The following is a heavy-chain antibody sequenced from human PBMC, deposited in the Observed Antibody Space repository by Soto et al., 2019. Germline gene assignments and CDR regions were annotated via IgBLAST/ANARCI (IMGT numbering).Heavy chain of an antibody. CDR3: ARRYGGTLDD. CDR1: GGSISCSY. V-gene: IGHV4-59*08. D-gene: IGHD4-17*01. J-gene: IGHJ4*02. Sequence: SETLSLTCTASGGSISCSYCRWIRQPPGKGLEWIGYIYYSGSTNYNPSLKSRVTISVDTSKNQFSLKLSSVTAADTAVYYCARRYGGTLDDWGKGTLVTVS. CDR2: IYYSGST.